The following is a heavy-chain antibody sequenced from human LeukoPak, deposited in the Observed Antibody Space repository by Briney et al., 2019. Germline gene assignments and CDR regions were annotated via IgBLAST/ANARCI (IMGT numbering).Heavy chain of an antibody. V-gene: IGHV3-7*01. Sequence: WGSLRLSCAASGFTFSSYWMSWVRKAPGKGLELVANVKQDGSEKYYVDSVKGRFTISRDNAKNSLYLQMNSLRGEDTAVYSCARGQRRHIDMAPSFDYWGQGTLVTVSS. CDR1: GFTFSSYW. CDR2: VKQDGSEK. J-gene: IGHJ4*02. D-gene: IGHD5-24*01. CDR3: ARGQRRHIDMAPSFDY.